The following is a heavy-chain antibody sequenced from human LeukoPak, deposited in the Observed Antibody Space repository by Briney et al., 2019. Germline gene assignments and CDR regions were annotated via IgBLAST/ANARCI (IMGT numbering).Heavy chain of an antibody. CDR2: IKPHNGDT. J-gene: IGHJ4*02. D-gene: IGHD1-26*01. CDR1: GYTFTDYH. Sequence: ASVKVSCKASGYTFTDYHMHWVRQAPGQGLEWMGRIKPHNGDTDCAQRFQGRVTLTRDTSIRTAYMELSSLRSDDTAVYYCARDPYVAGGHWGQGTLVTVSS. CDR3: ARDPYVAGGH. V-gene: IGHV1-2*06.